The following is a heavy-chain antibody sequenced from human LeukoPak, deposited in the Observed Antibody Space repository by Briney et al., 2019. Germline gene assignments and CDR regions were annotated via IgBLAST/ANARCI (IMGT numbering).Heavy chain of an antibody. Sequence: GGSLRLSCAASGFTFSSYGMHWVRQAPGKGLEWVTFIHSDGSNKYYADSEKGRFTISRDNSKNTLYLQMSSLRAEDTAVYYCAKMVWVGESTNDYWGQGTLVTVSS. CDR3: AKMVWVGESTNDY. J-gene: IGHJ4*02. CDR1: GFTFSSYG. V-gene: IGHV3-30*02. CDR2: IHSDGSNK. D-gene: IGHD3-10*01.